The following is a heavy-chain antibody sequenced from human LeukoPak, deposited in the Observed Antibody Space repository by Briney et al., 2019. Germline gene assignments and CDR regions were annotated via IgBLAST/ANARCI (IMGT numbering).Heavy chain of an antibody. J-gene: IGHJ6*03. CDR1: GFTFSSYS. D-gene: IGHD2-8*01. CDR2: ISSSSSYI. V-gene: IGHV3-21*01. Sequence: GGSLRLSCAASGFTFSSYSMNWVRQAPGKGLEWVSSISSSSSYIYYADSVKGRFTISRDNAKNSLYLQMNSLRAEDTAVYYCARRGYCTNGVCYTQDYYYYMDVWGKGTTVTVSS. CDR3: ARRGYCTNGVCYTQDYYYYMDV.